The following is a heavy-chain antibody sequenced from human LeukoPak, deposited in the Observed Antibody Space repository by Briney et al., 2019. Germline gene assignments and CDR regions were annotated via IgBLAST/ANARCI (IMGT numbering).Heavy chain of an antibody. CDR1: GLTFSSYE. Sequence: PGGSLRLSCAASGLTFSSYEMNWVRQAPGKGLEWVSYISSSGSITYYADSVKGRFTISRDNAKNSLFLQMNSLTAEDTAVYYCARGGTLEYFQHWGQGTLVTVSS. CDR3: ARGGTLEYFQH. CDR2: ISSSGSIT. J-gene: IGHJ1*01. V-gene: IGHV3-48*03.